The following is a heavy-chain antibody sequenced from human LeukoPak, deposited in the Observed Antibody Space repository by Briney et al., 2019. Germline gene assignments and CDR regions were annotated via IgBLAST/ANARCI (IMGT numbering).Heavy chain of an antibody. CDR2: ISSDGRDK. J-gene: IGHJ4*02. V-gene: IGHV3-30*18. CDR3: AKDLRRIAAYYFDY. D-gene: IGHD6-25*01. Sequence: GRTLRLSCAATGFTFSSYAIHWVRQAPGKGLEWVAVISSDGRDKHHADSVKGRFTISRDNSKNTLYLQTNSLRAEDTAVYYCAKDLRRIAAYYFDYWGQGTLVTASS. CDR1: GFTFSSYA.